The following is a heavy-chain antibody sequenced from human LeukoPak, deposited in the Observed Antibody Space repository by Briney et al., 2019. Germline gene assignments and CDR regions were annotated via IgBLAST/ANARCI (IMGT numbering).Heavy chain of an antibody. D-gene: IGHD5-18*01. CDR3: ARGPENPWIQLWLV. J-gene: IGHJ4*02. CDR1: GFTFSTYS. V-gene: IGHV3-21*01. Sequence: PGGSLRLSCAASGFTFSTYSMSWVRQAPGKGLEWVSSISSSSSYIYYADSVKGRFTISRDNAKNSLYLQMNSLRAEDTAVYYCARGPENPWIQLWLVWGQGTLVTVSS. CDR2: ISSSSSYI.